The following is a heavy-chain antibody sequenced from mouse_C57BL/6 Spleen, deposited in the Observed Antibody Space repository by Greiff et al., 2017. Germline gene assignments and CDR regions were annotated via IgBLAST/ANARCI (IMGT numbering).Heavy chain of an antibody. CDR1: GFTFSDYG. J-gene: IGHJ4*01. D-gene: IGHD2-5*01. CDR2: ISSGSSTI. Sequence: VQLKESGGGLVKPGGSLKLSCAASGFTFSDYGMHWVRQAPEKGLEWVAYISSGSSTIYYADTVKGRFTISRDNAKNTLFLQMTSLRSEDTAMYYCASKNAYYSNYGAMDYWGQGTSVTVSS. V-gene: IGHV5-17*01. CDR3: ASKNAYYSNYGAMDY.